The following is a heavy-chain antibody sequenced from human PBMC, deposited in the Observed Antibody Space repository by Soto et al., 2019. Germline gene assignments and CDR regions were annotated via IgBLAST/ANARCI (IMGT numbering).Heavy chain of an antibody. D-gene: IGHD3-9*01. Sequence: PGGSLRLSCAASGFTFSSYAMSWVRQAPGKGLEWVSAISGRDGSTYYADSVKGRFTISRDNSKNTLYLQMNSLRAEDTAVYYCAKSPHYDILTGFSYYFDYWGQGTLVTVSS. J-gene: IGHJ4*02. V-gene: IGHV3-23*01. CDR1: GFTFSSYA. CDR3: AKSPHYDILTGFSYYFDY. CDR2: ISGRDGST.